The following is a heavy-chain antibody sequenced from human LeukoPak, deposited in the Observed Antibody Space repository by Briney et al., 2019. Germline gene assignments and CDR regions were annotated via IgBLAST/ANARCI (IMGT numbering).Heavy chain of an antibody. D-gene: IGHD1-26*01. V-gene: IGHV1-69*05. CDR1: GGTFSSYA. J-gene: IGHJ5*02. CDR2: IIPIFGTA. CDR3: AREVVGATLNWFDP. Sequence: SVKVSCKASGGTFSSYAISWVRQGPGQGLEWMGGIIPIFGTANYAQKFQGRVTITTDESTSTAYMELSSLGSEDTVVYYCAREVVGATLNWFDPWGQGTLVTVSS.